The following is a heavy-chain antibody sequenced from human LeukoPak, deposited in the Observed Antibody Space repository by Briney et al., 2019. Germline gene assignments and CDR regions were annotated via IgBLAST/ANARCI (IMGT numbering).Heavy chain of an antibody. D-gene: IGHD3-22*01. CDR1: GYSISSGYY. J-gene: IGHJ3*02. V-gene: IGHV4-38-2*02. Sequence: SETLSLTCTVSGYSISSGYYWDWIRQPPGKGLEWIGTLSHSGSSHYNPSLKSRVTISVDTSKNQFSLKLSSVTAADTAVYYCARARNYYDSSGFYYEGDAFDIWGQGTMVTVSS. CDR2: LSHSGSS. CDR3: ARARNYYDSSGFYYEGDAFDI.